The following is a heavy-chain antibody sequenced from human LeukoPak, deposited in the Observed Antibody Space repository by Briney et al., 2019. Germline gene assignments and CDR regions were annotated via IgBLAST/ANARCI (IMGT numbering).Heavy chain of an antibody. V-gene: IGHV4-59*01. D-gene: IGHD5-24*01. CDR2: TYYSGST. CDR1: GGSISSYY. J-gene: IGHJ3*02. Sequence: SETLSLTCTVSGGSISSYYWSWIRQPPGKGLEWIGYTYYSGSTNYNPSLKSRVTMSVDTSKNQFSLKLSSVTAADTAVYYCARGLLDGYTHPAAFDIWGQGTMVTVSS. CDR3: ARGLLDGYTHPAAFDI.